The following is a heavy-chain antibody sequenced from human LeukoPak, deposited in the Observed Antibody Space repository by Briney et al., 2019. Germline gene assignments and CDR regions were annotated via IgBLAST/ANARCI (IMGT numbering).Heavy chain of an antibody. Sequence: PGGSLRLSCAASGFTVNHNYMSWVRQAPGKGLEWVSVIYVGGSTYYADSVKGRFTTSRDNAKNTLYLQMKSLRGEDTAVYYCARSGGTGFDPWGQGTLVTVSS. V-gene: IGHV3-66*01. CDR1: GFTVNHNY. CDR3: ARSGGTGFDP. D-gene: IGHD3/OR15-3a*01. CDR2: IYVGGST. J-gene: IGHJ5*02.